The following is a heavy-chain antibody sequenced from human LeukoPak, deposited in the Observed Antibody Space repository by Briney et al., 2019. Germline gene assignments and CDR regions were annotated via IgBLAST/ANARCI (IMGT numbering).Heavy chain of an antibody. J-gene: IGHJ4*02. CDR3: ARVLPDDVWGTYRYTDRFYFDY. CDR2: SSYDGSST. CDR1: GFTFTFYA. D-gene: IGHD3-16*02. Sequence: GGSLRLSCAASGFTFTFYAMHWVRQAPGKGLEWVAVSSYDGSSTYYADSVKGRFIISRDNSRNTVDLQMNGLRAEDTAVYYCARVLPDDVWGTYRYTDRFYFDYWGQGTLVIVSS. V-gene: IGHV3-30*04.